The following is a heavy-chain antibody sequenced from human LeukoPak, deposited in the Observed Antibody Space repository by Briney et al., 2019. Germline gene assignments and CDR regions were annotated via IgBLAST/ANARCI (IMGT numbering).Heavy chain of an antibody. V-gene: IGHV4-39*01. D-gene: IGHD6-13*01. Sequence: SETPSLTCTVSGGSISSSSYYGGWIRQPPGKGLEWIGSIYYSGGTYYNPSLKSRVAISVDTSKNQFSLKLSSVTAADTAVYYCARSAAAGTLWGQGTLVTVSS. CDR1: GGSISSSSYY. J-gene: IGHJ4*02. CDR3: ARSAAAGTL. CDR2: IYYSGGT.